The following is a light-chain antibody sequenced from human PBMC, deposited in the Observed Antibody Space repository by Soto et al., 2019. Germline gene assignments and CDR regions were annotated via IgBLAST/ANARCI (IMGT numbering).Light chain of an antibody. CDR1: QSVSSKY. Sequence: EIVWTQSPATLSLSPGERATLSCRASQSVSSKYLAWYQQKPGQAPRVLIYGTSIRASGVPERFSGGGSGTDFTLTISRLEPEDFAVYYCQQYGSSPLTLGRGITLDTK. V-gene: IGKV3-20*01. CDR2: GTS. J-gene: IGKJ4*01. CDR3: QQYGSSPLT.